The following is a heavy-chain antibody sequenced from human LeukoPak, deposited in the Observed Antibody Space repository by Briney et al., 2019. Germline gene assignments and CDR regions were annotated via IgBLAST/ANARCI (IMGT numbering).Heavy chain of an antibody. CDR1: GFTFRNYA. J-gene: IGHJ2*01. D-gene: IGHD1-14*01. CDR2: ISSSGGST. CDR3: ARVVGRNWYLDL. Sequence: GGSLRLSCAGSGFTFRNYAMSWVRQAPGKGLEWVSVISSSGGSTYYADSVKGRFIVSRDNSKNSLSLQMNSLRAEDTAVYYCARVVGRNWYLDLWGRGTQVTVSS. V-gene: IGHV3-23*01.